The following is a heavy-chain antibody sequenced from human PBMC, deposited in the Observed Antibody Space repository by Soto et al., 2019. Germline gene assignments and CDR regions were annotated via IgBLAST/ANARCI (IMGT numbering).Heavy chain of an antibody. D-gene: IGHD2-2*01. Sequence: QVQLVESGGGLVQPGRSLRLSCAASGFTLRSYGMYWVRQAPGKGVEWVAVVSYDGSNENYADSVKGRFTISRDNSKNTLYLQMDSLRIEDTAVYYCAKGVGRVVAAAIDYWGQGTLVTVSS. CDR1: GFTLRSYG. CDR2: VSYDGSNE. J-gene: IGHJ4*02. V-gene: IGHV3-30*18. CDR3: AKGVGRVVAAAIDY.